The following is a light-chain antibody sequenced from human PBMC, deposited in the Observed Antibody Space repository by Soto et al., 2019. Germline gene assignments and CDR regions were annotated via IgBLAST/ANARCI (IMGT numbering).Light chain of an antibody. CDR2: KDN. J-gene: IGLJ1*01. CDR1: ALAKQY. Sequence: SYELTQAPSVSVSPGQTARITCSGDALAKQYGHWYQQKPGQAPVLVMSKDNERPSGIPERFSGSNSGTTVTLTINGAQAEDEADYYCQSADSSGNCVFGTGTKVTVL. CDR3: QSADSSGNCV. V-gene: IGLV3-25*02.